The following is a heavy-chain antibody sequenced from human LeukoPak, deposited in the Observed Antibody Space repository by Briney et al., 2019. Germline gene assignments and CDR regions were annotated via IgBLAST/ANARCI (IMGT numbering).Heavy chain of an antibody. J-gene: IGHJ3*02. CDR2: IYHSGST. V-gene: IGHV4-38-2*02. CDR3: AGYSGQEAFDI. CDR1: GYSISSGYY. Sequence: SETLSLTCTVSGYSISSGYYWGWIRQPPGKGLEWIGSIYHSGSTYYNPSLKSRVTISVDTSKNQFSLKLSSVTAADTAVYYCAGYSGQEAFDIWGQGTMVTVSS. D-gene: IGHD5-12*01.